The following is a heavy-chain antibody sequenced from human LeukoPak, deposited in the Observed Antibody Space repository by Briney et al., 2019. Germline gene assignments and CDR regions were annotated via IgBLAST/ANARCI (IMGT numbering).Heavy chain of an antibody. D-gene: IGHD5-18*01. CDR2: IGDNGGYT. J-gene: IGHJ4*02. V-gene: IGHV3-23*01. Sequence: GGSLRLSCADSGFTFNNYAMSWVRQAPGKGLEWVSSIGDNGGYTHYTDSVKGRFTISRDNSKNTLYLQMNSLRAEDTAVYYCATMGTVAMAPFDYWGQGTLVTVSS. CDR1: GFTFNNYA. CDR3: ATMGTVAMAPFDY.